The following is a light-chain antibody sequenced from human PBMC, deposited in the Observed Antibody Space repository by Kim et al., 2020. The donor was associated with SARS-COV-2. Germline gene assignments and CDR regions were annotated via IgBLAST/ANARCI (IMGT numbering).Light chain of an antibody. Sequence: ASSGDRVAITSRASQDNANSLSRSPQKPGNVPPVLIYAAATLQSGVPSRFSGSGSGTEFTLTIGRLQTEGVATYYCQKYNSAPWRFGPGTQVEI. CDR1: QDNANS. J-gene: IGKJ1*01. CDR3: QKYNSAPWR. V-gene: IGKV1-27*01. CDR2: AAA.